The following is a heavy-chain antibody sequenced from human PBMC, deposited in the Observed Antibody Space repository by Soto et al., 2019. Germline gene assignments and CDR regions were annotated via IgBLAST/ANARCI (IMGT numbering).Heavy chain of an antibody. Sequence: GSVKVSCKASGYTFTNYAMHWVRQAPGQRLEWMGWINAGNGNTKYSQKFQGRVTITRDTSASTAYMELSSLRSEDTAVYYCARVSGYYLPDYWGQGTLVTVSS. D-gene: IGHD5-12*01. CDR3: ARVSGYYLPDY. J-gene: IGHJ4*02. V-gene: IGHV1-3*01. CDR2: INAGNGNT. CDR1: GYTFTNYA.